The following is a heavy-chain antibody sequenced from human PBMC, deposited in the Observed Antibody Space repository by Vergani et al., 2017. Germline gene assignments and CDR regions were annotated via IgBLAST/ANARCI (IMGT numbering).Heavy chain of an antibody. CDR3: AREKSGAFDI. D-gene: IGHD3-3*01. V-gene: IGHV3-33*01. CDR2: IWYDGSNK. J-gene: IGHJ3*02. CDR1: GFTFSSYA. Sequence: QVQLVESGGGLVKPGGSLRLSCAASGFTFSSYAMHWVRQAPGKGLEWVAVIWYDGSNKYYADSVKGRFTISRDNSRNTLYLQMNSLRAEDTAVYYCAREKSGAFDIWGQGTMVTVSS.